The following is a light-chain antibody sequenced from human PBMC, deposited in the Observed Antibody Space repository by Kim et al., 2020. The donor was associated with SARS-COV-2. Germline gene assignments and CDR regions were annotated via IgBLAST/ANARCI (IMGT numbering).Light chain of an antibody. CDR2: RDS. CDR1: NIGSKN. CDR3: QVWDSSTAWV. V-gene: IGLV3-9*01. J-gene: IGLJ3*02. Sequence: VALGQTARITCGGNNIGSKNVHWYQQKPGQAPVLVIYRDSNRPSGIPERFSGSNSGNTATLTISRAQAGVEADYYCQVWDSSTAWVFGGGTQLTVL.